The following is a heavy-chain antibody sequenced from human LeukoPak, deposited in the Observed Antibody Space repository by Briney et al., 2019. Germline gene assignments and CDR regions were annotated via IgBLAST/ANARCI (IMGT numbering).Heavy chain of an antibody. J-gene: IGHJ4*02. V-gene: IGHV3-30-3*01. CDR1: GFTFSSYA. CDR2: ISYDGSNK. D-gene: IGHD6-6*01. CDR3: ARDSSSSSLDY. Sequence: GRSLRLSCAASGFTFSSYAMHWVRQAPGKGLEWVAVISYDGSNKYYADSVKGRFTISRDISKNTLYLQMNSLRAEDTAVYYCARDSSSSSLDYWGQGTLVTVSS.